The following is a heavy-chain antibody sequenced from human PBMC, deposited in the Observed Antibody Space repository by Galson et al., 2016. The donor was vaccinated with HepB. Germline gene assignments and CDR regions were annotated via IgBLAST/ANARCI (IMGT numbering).Heavy chain of an antibody. Sequence: SLRLSCAASGFTFNNYAMSWVRQAPGKGLGWVSHISGSGSSTYYADSVKDRFTISRDNSKNTLYLQMTYLRAEDTALYYCAKGAPTYYFDPWGQGTLVTVSS. CDR2: ISGSGSST. J-gene: IGHJ5*02. D-gene: IGHD3-3*01. V-gene: IGHV3-23*01. CDR1: GFTFNNYA. CDR3: AKGAPTYYFDP.